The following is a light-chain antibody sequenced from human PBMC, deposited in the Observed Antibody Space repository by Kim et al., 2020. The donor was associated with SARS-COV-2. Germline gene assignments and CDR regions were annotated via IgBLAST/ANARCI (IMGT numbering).Light chain of an antibody. CDR2: GKN. CDR1: SLRSYY. Sequence: ALGRTVRITCQGDSLRSYYASWYQQKPGQAPVLVIYGKNNRPSGIPDRFSGSTSGTTASLTITGAQAEDEADYYCNCRDSSGNHVVFGGGTKLSVL. J-gene: IGLJ2*01. CDR3: NCRDSSGNHVV. V-gene: IGLV3-19*01.